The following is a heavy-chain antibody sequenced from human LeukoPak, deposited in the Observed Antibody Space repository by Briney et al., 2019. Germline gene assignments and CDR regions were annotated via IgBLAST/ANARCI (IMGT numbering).Heavy chain of an antibody. J-gene: IGHJ6*03. D-gene: IGHD6-13*01. Sequence: SVKVSCKASGYTFTGYYMHWVRQPPGQGLEWMGGIIPIFGTANYAQKFQGRVTITADKSTSTAYMELSSLRSEDTAVYYCARSYSSMTAYYMDVWGKGTTVTVSS. CDR3: ARSYSSMTAYYMDV. CDR2: IIPIFGTA. CDR1: GYTFTGYY. V-gene: IGHV1-69*06.